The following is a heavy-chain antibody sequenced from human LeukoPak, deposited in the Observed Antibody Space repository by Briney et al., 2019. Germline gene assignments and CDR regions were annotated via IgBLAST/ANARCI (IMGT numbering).Heavy chain of an antibody. D-gene: IGHD3-3*01. CDR2: ISSSGSTI. J-gene: IGHJ5*02. CDR3: ARDSRSYYDFWSGLNWFDP. V-gene: IGHV3-11*01. CDR1: GFTFSDYY. Sequence: GGSLRLSCAASGFTFSDYYMSWIRQAPGKGLEWVSYISSSGSTIYYADSVKGRFSISRDNAKNSLYPQMNSLRAEDTAVYYCARDSRSYYDFWSGLNWFDPWGQGTLVTVSS.